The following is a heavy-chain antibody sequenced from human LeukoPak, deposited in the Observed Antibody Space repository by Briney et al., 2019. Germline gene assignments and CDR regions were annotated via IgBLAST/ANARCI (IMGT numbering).Heavy chain of an antibody. Sequence: ASVKVSCKASGYTFTSYFTHWVRQAPGQRLEWMGWINAGDSNTKYSQKFQGRVTITRDTSASTAYMELSSLRSEHTAVYYCARGYGGYDLDYWGQGTLVTVSS. CDR1: GYTFTSYF. J-gene: IGHJ4*02. D-gene: IGHD5-12*01. CDR2: INAGDSNT. CDR3: ARGYGGYDLDY. V-gene: IGHV1-3*01.